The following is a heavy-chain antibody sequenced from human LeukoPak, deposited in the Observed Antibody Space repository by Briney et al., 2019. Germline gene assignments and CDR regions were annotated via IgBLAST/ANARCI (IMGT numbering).Heavy chain of an antibody. J-gene: IGHJ4*02. CDR3: ARGMAVGGTKIGFDY. CDR2: INPYSGVT. CDR1: GYTFSDYF. D-gene: IGHD6-19*01. Sequence: ASVKVSCKPSGYTFSDYFIHWVRQAPGQGLEWMGWINPYSGVTNSAQKFQGRVTTTTDTSIRTVYMEASRTRSDDTAVYYCARGMAVGGTKIGFDYWGQGTVVTVSS. V-gene: IGHV1-2*02.